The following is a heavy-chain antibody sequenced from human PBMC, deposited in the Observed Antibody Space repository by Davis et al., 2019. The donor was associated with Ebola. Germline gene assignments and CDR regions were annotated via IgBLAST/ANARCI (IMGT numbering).Heavy chain of an antibody. CDR3: AKAYITIFGGPCDS. J-gene: IGHJ4*02. CDR1: GFTFSSYA. V-gene: IGHV3-23*01. Sequence: GESLKISCAASGFTFSSYAMSWVRQAPGKGLEWVSGISSSGTTTYYVDSVKGRFTISRDNSKNTLYLQVNSLKPEDTSVYYCAKAYITIFGGPCDSWGQGTLVTVSS. D-gene: IGHD3-3*01. CDR2: ISSSGTTT.